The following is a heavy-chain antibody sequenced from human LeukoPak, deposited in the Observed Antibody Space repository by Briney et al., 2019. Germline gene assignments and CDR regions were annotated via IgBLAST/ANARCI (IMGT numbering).Heavy chain of an antibody. CDR3: ARDFDCSGGSCPPYYFDY. Sequence: SETLSLTCTVSGGSISSSSYYWGWIRQPPGRGLEWIGSIYHSGSTYYNPSLKSRVTISVDTSKNQFSLKLSSVTAADTAVYYCARDFDCSGGSCPPYYFDYWGQGTLVTVSS. CDR2: IYHSGST. J-gene: IGHJ4*02. CDR1: GGSISSSSYY. D-gene: IGHD2-15*01. V-gene: IGHV4-39*07.